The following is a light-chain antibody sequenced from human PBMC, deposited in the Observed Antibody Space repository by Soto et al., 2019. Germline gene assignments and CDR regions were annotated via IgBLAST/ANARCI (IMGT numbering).Light chain of an antibody. Sequence: ENVLTQSPGTLSLSPGERATLSCRASQSVDSNFLAWYQQKPGQAPRLLIYGASTRAAGVPDRFSGSGSGIDFTLTITRLEPEDFAVYYCQQYGRSPLMYTFGQGTKLGVK. J-gene: IGKJ2*01. CDR3: QQYGRSPLMYT. CDR1: QSVDSNF. V-gene: IGKV3-20*01. CDR2: GAS.